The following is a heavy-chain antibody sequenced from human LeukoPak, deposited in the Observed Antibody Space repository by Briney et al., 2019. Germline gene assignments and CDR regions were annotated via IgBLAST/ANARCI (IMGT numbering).Heavy chain of an antibody. V-gene: IGHV3-33*06. CDR1: GFTFSSYG. CDR3: AKVVAGGWYYFDY. CDR2: IWYDGSNK. Sequence: GRSLRLSCAASGFTFSSYGMHWVRQAPGKGLEWVAVIWYDGSNKYYADSVKGRFTISRDNSKNTLYLQMNSLRAEDTAVCYCAKVVAGGWYYFDYWGQGTLVTVSS. J-gene: IGHJ4*02. D-gene: IGHD6-19*01.